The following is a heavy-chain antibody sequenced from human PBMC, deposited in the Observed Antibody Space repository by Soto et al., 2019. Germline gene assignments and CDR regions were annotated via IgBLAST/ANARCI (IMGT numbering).Heavy chain of an antibody. Sequence: ASVKVSCKVSGYTLTELSMHWVRQAPGKGLGWMGGFDPEDGETIYAQKFQGRVTMTEDTSTDTAYMELSSLRSEDTAVYYCATRAVDYDFWSGYYSTPFDIWGQGTMVTVSS. J-gene: IGHJ3*02. CDR1: GYTLTELS. CDR3: ATRAVDYDFWSGYYSTPFDI. V-gene: IGHV1-24*01. CDR2: FDPEDGET. D-gene: IGHD3-3*01.